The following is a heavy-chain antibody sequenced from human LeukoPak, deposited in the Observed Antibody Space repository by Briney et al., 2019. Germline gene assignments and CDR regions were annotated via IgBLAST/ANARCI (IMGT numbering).Heavy chain of an antibody. CDR1: GYTFTGYY. CDR2: INPNSGGT. J-gene: IGHJ4*02. D-gene: IGHD2-2*01. Sequence: ASVKVSCKASGYTFTGYYMHWVRQAPGQGLEWMGWINPNSGGTNYAQKFQGRVTMTRDTSIRTAYMELSRLRSDDTAVYYCARDIVVVPAAIDYWGQGTLVTVSS. CDR3: ARDIVVVPAAIDY. V-gene: IGHV1-2*02.